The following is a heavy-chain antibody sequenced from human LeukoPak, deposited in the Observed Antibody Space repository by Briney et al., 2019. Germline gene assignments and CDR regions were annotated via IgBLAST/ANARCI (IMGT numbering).Heavy chain of an antibody. V-gene: IGHV1-46*01. CDR3: ARAGFGIFNWFDP. J-gene: IGHJ5*02. Sequence: ASVKVSCKASGYTFTSYYMHWVRQAPGQGLEWMGIVNPSGGSTSYAQKFQGRVTMTRDMSTSTVYMELSSLRSEDTAVYYCARAGFGIFNWFDPWGQGTLVTVSS. D-gene: IGHD3-10*01. CDR2: VNPSGGST. CDR1: GYTFTSYY.